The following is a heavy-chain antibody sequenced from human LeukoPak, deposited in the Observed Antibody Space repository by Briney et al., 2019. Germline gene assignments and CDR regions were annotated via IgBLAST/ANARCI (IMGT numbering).Heavy chain of an antibody. D-gene: IGHD1-26*01. CDR2: IYYSGST. V-gene: IGHV4-59*08. Sequence: AETLSLTCTVSGGSISSYYWSWIRQPPGKGLEWIGYIYYSGSTNYNPSLKSRVTISVDTSKKQFPLKLSSVTAADTAVYYCARLGIGGSYSDYYYYGMDVWGQGTTVTVSS. J-gene: IGHJ6*02. CDR3: ARLGIGGSYSDYYYYGMDV. CDR1: GGSISSYY.